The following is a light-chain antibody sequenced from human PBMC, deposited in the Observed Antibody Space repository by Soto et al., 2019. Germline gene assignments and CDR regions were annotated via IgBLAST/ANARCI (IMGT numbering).Light chain of an antibody. CDR3: VAWDDSLNGYVV. CDR1: SSNIGSNT. V-gene: IGLV1-44*01. J-gene: IGLJ2*01. CDR2: SNN. Sequence: QPVLTQPPSASGTPGQRVTISCSGSSSNIGSNTVNWYQQLPGTAPKLVIYSNNQRRSGVPDRFSGSKSGTSASLAISGLQSEDEADYYCVAWDDSLNGYVVFGGGTKLTVL.